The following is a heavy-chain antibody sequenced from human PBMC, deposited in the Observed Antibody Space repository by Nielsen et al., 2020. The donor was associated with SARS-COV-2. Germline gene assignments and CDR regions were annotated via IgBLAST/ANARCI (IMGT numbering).Heavy chain of an antibody. D-gene: IGHD3-16*02. CDR2: NSGSGGST. J-gene: IGHJ4*02. CDR3: ATEGGTYDYVWGSYRFY. CDR1: GFTFSSYA. Sequence: GESLKLSCAASGFTFSSYAMSWVRQAPGKGLEWVSANSGSGGSTYYADSVKGRFTISRDNSKNTLYLQMNSLRAEDTAVYYCATEGGTYDYVWGSYRFYWGQGTLVTVSS. V-gene: IGHV3-23*01.